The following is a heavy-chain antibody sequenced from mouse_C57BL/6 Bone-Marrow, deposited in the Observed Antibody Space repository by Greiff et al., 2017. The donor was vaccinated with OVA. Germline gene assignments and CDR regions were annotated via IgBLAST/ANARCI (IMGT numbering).Heavy chain of an antibody. D-gene: IGHD2-1*01. Sequence: VQLQQSGAELVRPGASVKLSCTASGFNIKDDYMHWVKQRPEQGLEWIGRIDPENGDTEYASKFQGKATITADTSSSTAYLQLSSLTSADTAVYYCTLSTPWFAYWGQGTLVTVSA. J-gene: IGHJ3*01. CDR1: GFNIKDDY. CDR2: IDPENGDT. CDR3: TLSTPWFAY. V-gene: IGHV14-4*01.